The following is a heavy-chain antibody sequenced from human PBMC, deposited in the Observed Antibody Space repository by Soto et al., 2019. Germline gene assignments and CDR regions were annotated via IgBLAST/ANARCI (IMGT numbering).Heavy chain of an antibody. D-gene: IGHD6-6*01. CDR1: GGTFSSYT. Sequence: ASVKVSCKASGGTFSSYTISWVRQAPGQGLEWMGRIIPILGIANYAQKFQGRVTITADKSTSTAYMELSSLRSEDTAVYYCARGESIAARDDYYYYMDVWGKGTSVTVSS. CDR2: IIPILGIA. V-gene: IGHV1-69*02. J-gene: IGHJ6*03. CDR3: ARGESIAARDDYYYYMDV.